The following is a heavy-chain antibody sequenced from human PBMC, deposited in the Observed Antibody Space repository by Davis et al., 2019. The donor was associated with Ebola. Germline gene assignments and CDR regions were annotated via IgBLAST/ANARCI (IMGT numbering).Heavy chain of an antibody. CDR3: ARGGVMIIVRYYHYNMDV. CDR2: ISAHSGNT. J-gene: IGHJ6*01. Sequence: ASVKVSCKASGYTFTNYGINWVRQAPRQGLEWMGWISAHSGNTTYAQRFQGRVTMTTDASTSTAYMELRSLRSGDTAVYYCARGGVMIIVRYYHYNMDVWGQGTTVTVSS. V-gene: IGHV1-18*01. CDR1: GYTFTNYG. D-gene: IGHD3-10*01.